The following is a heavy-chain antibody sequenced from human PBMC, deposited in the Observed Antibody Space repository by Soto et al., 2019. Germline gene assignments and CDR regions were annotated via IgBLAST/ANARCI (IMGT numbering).Heavy chain of an antibody. CDR2: IYYSGST. CDR3: ARGQGAPGDHVEGVWYYGMDV. D-gene: IGHD2-21*02. V-gene: IGHV4-31*03. J-gene: IGHJ6*02. CDR1: GGSISSGGYY. Sequence: SETLSLTCTVSGGSISSGGYYWSWIRQHPGKGLEWIGYIYYSGSTYYNPSLKSRVTISVDTSKNQFSLQLRSVTAEDTAVSYCARGQGAPGDHVEGVWYYGMDVWGQGTTVTVSS.